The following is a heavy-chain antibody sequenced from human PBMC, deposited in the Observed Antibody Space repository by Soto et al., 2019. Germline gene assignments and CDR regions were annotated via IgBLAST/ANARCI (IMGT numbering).Heavy chain of an antibody. V-gene: IGHV1-69*05. CDR1: GGTFSSHA. CDR2: IIPIFGTA. D-gene: IGHD6-13*01. CDR3: ARDWAAAGPFDY. J-gene: IGHJ4*02. Sequence: SVKVSCKASGGTFSSHAISWVRQAPGQGLEWMGGIIPIFGTANYAQKLQGRVTMTTDTSTSTAYMELRSLRSDDTAVYHCARDWAAAGPFDYWGQGTLVTVSS.